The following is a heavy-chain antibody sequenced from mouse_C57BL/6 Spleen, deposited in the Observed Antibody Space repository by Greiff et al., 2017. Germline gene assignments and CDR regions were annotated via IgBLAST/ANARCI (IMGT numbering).Heavy chain of an antibody. D-gene: IGHD2-3*01. CDR1: GYTFTSYW. V-gene: IGHV1-53*01. CDR3: SREEMDDGYYPLFDY. CDR2: INPSNGGT. J-gene: IGHJ2*01. Sequence: QVQLQQPGTELVKPGASVKLSCKASGYTFTSYWMHWVKQRPGQGLEWIGNINPSNGGTNYNEKFKSKATLTVDKSSSTAYMQLSSLTSEDSAVYDCSREEMDDGYYPLFDYWGQGTTLTVSS.